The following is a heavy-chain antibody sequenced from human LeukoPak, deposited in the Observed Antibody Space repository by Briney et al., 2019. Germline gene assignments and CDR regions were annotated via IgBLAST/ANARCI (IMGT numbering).Heavy chain of an antibody. CDR3: ASPISAAAYDAFDI. CDR1: GYSFPSYW. CDR2: IYPGDSDT. D-gene: IGHD6-13*01. V-gene: IGHV5-51*01. Sequence: GESLKISCKGSGYSFPSYWIGWVRQMPGKGLEWMGTIYPGDSDTRYSPSFQGQVTISVDKSISTAYLQWSSLKASDTAIYYCASPISAAAYDAFDIWGQGTMVTVSS. J-gene: IGHJ3*02.